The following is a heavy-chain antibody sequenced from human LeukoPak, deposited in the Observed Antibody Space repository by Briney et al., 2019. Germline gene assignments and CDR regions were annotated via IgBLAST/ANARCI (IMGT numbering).Heavy chain of an antibody. J-gene: IGHJ6*02. CDR1: GFTFNSYA. D-gene: IGHD4-23*01. CDR3: ARSFRDGYGGNSYYYGMDV. V-gene: IGHV3-30-3*01. Sequence: GGSLRLSCAASGFTFNSYAIHWVRQAPGKGLEWVAVISYDGSNNYYADSVKGRFTISRDKSKNTLYLQMNSLRAEDTAMYYCARSFRDGYGGNSYYYGMDVWGQGTTVTVSS. CDR2: ISYDGSNN.